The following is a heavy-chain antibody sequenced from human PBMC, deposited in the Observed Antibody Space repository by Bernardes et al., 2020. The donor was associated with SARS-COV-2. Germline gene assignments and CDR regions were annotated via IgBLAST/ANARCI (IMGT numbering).Heavy chain of an antibody. CDR3: ARGVPAAGNIYWYFDL. J-gene: IGHJ2*01. Sequence: SEPLSLTCAVYGGSFSGYYWSWIRKPPGKGLEWIGEINHSGSTNYNPSLKSRVTISVDTSKNQFSLKLSSVTAADTAVYYCARGVPAAGNIYWYFDLWGRGTLVTVSS. D-gene: IGHD2-2*01. CDR2: INHSGST. V-gene: IGHV4-34*01. CDR1: GGSFSGYY.